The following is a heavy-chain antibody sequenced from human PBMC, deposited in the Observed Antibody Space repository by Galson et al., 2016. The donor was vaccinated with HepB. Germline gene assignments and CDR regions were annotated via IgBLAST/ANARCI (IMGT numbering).Heavy chain of an antibody. V-gene: IGHV3-23*01. CDR2: ISGNSGST. D-gene: IGHD4-17*01. CDR3: ARVAAYGDAYYYYAMDV. J-gene: IGHJ6*02. Sequence: SLRLSCAASGFTFSSYDMSWVRQAPGKGLEWVSAISGNSGSTYYADSVKGRFTISRDNSKNTLYLQMNNLRPEDTALYYCARVAAYGDAYYYYAMDVWGPGTTVTVSS. CDR1: GFTFSSYD.